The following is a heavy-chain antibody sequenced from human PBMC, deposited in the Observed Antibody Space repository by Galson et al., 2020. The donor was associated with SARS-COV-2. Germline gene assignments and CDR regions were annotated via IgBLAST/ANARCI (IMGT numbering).Heavy chain of an antibody. CDR1: GIIFSNHW. Sequence: QLGGPLKISRATSGIIFSNHWMTWVRQAPGKGLEWVANIKQDGSDTYYVDSVKGRFTISSDNARDSLYLQMNSLKAEDTAVYYCARVRPGYFDYWGQGTLVTVSS. V-gene: IGHV3-7*01. CDR2: IKQDGSDT. J-gene: IGHJ4*02. CDR3: ARVRPGYFDY.